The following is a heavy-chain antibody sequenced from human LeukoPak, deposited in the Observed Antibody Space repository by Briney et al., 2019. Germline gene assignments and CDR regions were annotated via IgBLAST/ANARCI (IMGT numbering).Heavy chain of an antibody. J-gene: IGHJ4*02. CDR2: IYYSGST. CDR3: ARVPYSSGLSFVN. V-gene: IGHV4-39*07. D-gene: IGHD6-19*01. CDR1: GGSISSSSYY. Sequence: SETLSLTCTVSGGSISSSSYYWGWIRQPPGKGLEWIGSIYYSGSTYYNPSLKSRVTISVDTSKNQFSLKLSSVTAADTAVYYCARVPYSSGLSFVNWGQGTLATVSS.